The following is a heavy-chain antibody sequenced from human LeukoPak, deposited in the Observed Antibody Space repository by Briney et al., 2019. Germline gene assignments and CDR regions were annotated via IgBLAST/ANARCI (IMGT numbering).Heavy chain of an antibody. Sequence: GGSLRLSCAVSGFTFYSYGMNWVRQTPRKGLEWLSVISGSGDVTYYADSVKGRFTMSRDNSKNRLYLQMNDLRGEDTARYCARLAEPWEVWHALDIWGPGTMVTVSS. V-gene: IGHV3-23*01. CDR1: GFTFYSYG. D-gene: IGHD1-14*01. CDR2: ISGSGDVT. CDR3: ARLAEPWEVWHALDI. J-gene: IGHJ3*02.